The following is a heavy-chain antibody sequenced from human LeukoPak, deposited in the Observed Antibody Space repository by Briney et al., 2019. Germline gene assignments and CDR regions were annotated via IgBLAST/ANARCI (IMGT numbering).Heavy chain of an antibody. CDR1: RFTFSSYA. D-gene: IGHD3-10*01. CDR3: AKAQIGPILGYFDY. Sequence: PGGSLRLSCAASRFTFSSYAMSWVRQAPGKGLEWVSSINSSGGRTYYADSVKGRFTISRDNSKNTLYLQMNSLRAEDTAVYYCAKAQIGPILGYFDYWGQGTLVTVSS. J-gene: IGHJ4*02. V-gene: IGHV3-23*01. CDR2: INSSGGRT.